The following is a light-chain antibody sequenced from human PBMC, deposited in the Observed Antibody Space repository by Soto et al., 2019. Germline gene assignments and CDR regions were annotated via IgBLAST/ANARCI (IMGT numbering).Light chain of an antibody. J-gene: IGLJ2*01. CDR3: SSYTSSSSLV. CDR2: ETS. Sequence: QSALTQPASVSGSPGQSITISCTGTTSDVGGYLYVSWYQQHPGKAPKLMIYETSSRPSGVSNRFSGSKSGITASLTISGLQTEDEADYYCSSYTSSSSLVFGGGTKLTVL. V-gene: IGLV2-14*01. CDR1: TSDVGGYLY.